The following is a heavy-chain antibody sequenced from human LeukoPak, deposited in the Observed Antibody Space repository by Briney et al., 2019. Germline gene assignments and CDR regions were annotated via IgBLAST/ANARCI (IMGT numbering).Heavy chain of an antibody. CDR3: ARGAGAFDY. J-gene: IGHJ4*02. CDR2: IKQDGREK. Sequence: GGSLRLSCVASGFTFSSYLMSWVRQAPGKGLEWVANIKQDGREKYHVDSVKGRFTISRDNAKNSLYLQMNSLRAEDTAMYYCARGAGAFDYWGQGTLVTVSS. V-gene: IGHV3-7*01. D-gene: IGHD3-10*01. CDR1: GFTFSSYL.